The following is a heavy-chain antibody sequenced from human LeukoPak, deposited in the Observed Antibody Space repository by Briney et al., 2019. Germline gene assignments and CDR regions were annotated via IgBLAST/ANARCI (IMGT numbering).Heavy chain of an antibody. CDR2: IYYTGST. CDR1: AGSISSSSYY. Sequence: SETLSLTCTVSAGSISSSSYYWGWIRQPPGKGLEGIGSIYYTGSTYYNPSLKTRVTISVDTSKNQFSLKLSSVTAADTAVYYCARRNAYGSGSYYNIWGQGTLATVSS. V-gene: IGHV4-39*01. D-gene: IGHD3-10*01. J-gene: IGHJ4*02. CDR3: ARRNAYGSGSYYNI.